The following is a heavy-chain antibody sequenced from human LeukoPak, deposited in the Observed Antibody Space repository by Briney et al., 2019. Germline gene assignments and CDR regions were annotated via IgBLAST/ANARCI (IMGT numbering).Heavy chain of an antibody. CDR1: GFTFSSYG. Sequence: PGGSLRLSCAASGFTFSSYGMHWVRQAPGKGLEWVSDIWYDGSNKYCADSVKGRFTISRDNSKNTLYLHMNSLRAEDTAVYYCAREYPMVRGVIMSYGMDVWGQGTTVTVS. D-gene: IGHD3-10*01. CDR2: IWYDGSNK. V-gene: IGHV3-33*01. CDR3: AREYPMVRGVIMSYGMDV. J-gene: IGHJ6*02.